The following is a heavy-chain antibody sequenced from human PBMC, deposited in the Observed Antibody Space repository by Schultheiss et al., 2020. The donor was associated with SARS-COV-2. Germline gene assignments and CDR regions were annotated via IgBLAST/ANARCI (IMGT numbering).Heavy chain of an antibody. CDR3: AVGLWFGDHGKPPYYYYYGMDV. CDR2: INPNSGGT. D-gene: IGHD3-10*01. J-gene: IGHJ6*02. Sequence: ASVKVSCKASGYTFTSYGISWVRQAPGQGLEWMGWINPNSGGTNYAQKFQGRVTMTRDTSISTAYMELSRLRSDDTAVYYCAVGLWFGDHGKPPYYYYYGMDVWGQGTTVTVSS. V-gene: IGHV1-2*02. CDR1: GYTFTSYG.